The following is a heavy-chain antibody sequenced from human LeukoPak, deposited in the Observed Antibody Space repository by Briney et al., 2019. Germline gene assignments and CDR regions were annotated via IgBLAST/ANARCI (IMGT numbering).Heavy chain of an antibody. V-gene: IGHV3-23*01. Sequence: RGSLRLSCAASAFTYNYNAMSWVRQHPGGGLQWVSTIYGVGTGAYYVPSVKGRVTTSRANPKNTLYLQIYGLRAEATAVYYCARGSTDGSQYFDSWGQGTLVTVSS. D-gene: IGHD1-26*01. CDR2: IYGVGTGA. CDR3: ARGSTDGSQYFDS. CDR1: AFTYNYNA. J-gene: IGHJ4*02.